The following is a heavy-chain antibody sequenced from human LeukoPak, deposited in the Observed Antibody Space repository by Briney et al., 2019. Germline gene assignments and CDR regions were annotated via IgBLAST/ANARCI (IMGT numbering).Heavy chain of an antibody. V-gene: IGHV3-53*01. J-gene: IGHJ3*02. CDR2: IYSGGST. Sequence: GGSLRLSCAASGFTFSSYAMSWVRQAPGKGLEWVSVIYSGGSTYYADSVKGRFTISRDNSKNTLYLQMNSLRAEDTAVYYCARQRPRSSGYRFDAFDIWGQGTMVTVSS. CDR1: GFTFSSYA. D-gene: IGHD3-22*01. CDR3: ARQRPRSSGYRFDAFDI.